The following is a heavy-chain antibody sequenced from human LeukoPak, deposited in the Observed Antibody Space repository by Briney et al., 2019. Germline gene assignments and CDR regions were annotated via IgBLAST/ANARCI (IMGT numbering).Heavy chain of an antibody. CDR3: TRGSRYCSSGSCYGWFDP. CDR1: GDSVSGISFY. Sequence: SETLSLTCTVFGDSVSGISFYWSWIRQPPGKGLEWIGYIYYSGSTNYNPSLKSRVTISVDTSKNQFSLKLNSVTAADTAIYYCTRGSRYCSSGSCYGWFDPWGQGALVTVSS. V-gene: IGHV4-61*01. J-gene: IGHJ5*02. D-gene: IGHD2-15*01. CDR2: IYYSGST.